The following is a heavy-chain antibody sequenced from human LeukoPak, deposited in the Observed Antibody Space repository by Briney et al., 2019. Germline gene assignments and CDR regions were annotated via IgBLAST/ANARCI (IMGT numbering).Heavy chain of an antibody. D-gene: IGHD6-19*01. CDR1: GGSFSGYY. Sequence: PSETLSLTCAVYGGSFSGYYWSWIRQPPGKGLEWTGEINHSGSTNYNPSLKSRVTISVDTSENQFSLKLSSVTAADTAVYYCARVLLGGYSSGWYDAFDIWGQGTTVTVSS. CDR3: ARVLLGGYSSGWYDAFDI. V-gene: IGHV4-34*01. CDR2: INHSGST. J-gene: IGHJ3*02.